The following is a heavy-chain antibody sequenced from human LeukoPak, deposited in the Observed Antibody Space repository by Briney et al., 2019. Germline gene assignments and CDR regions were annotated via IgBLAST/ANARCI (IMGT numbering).Heavy chain of an antibody. J-gene: IGHJ3*02. Sequence: GGSLRLSCAASGFTFSSYWMSWVRQAPGKGLEWVANIKQDGSEKYYVDSVKGRFTISRDNAKNSLYLQMNSLRAEDTAVYYCAREGDIVVVVAGVYAFDIWGQGTMVTVSS. CDR2: IKQDGSEK. D-gene: IGHD2-15*01. CDR3: AREGDIVVVVAGVYAFDI. V-gene: IGHV3-7*01. CDR1: GFTFSSYW.